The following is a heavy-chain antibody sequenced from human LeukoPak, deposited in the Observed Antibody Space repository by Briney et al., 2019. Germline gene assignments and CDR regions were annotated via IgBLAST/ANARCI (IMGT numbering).Heavy chain of an antibody. CDR1: GGSITGSY. Sequence: SETLSLTCAVSGGSITGSYWSWIRQPAGKGLEWIGRMYTSGSTNYNPSFKSRVTMSVDTSQDQFSLRLSSVTAADTAVYYCAREVPAAVIPNLFYYYYMDVWGKGTTVTVSS. J-gene: IGHJ6*03. D-gene: IGHD2-2*01. V-gene: IGHV4-4*07. CDR3: AREVPAAVIPNLFYYYYMDV. CDR2: MYTSGST.